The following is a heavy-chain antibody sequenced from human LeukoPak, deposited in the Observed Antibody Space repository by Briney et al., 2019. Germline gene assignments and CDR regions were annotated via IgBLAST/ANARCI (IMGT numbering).Heavy chain of an antibody. CDR3: ARLIYLAVADY. V-gene: IGHV4-34*01. Sequence: SETLSLTCAVYGGSFSGYYWSWIRQPPGKGLEWIGEINHSGSTNYNPSLKSRVTISVDTSKNQFSLKLSSVTAADTAVYYCARLIYLAVADYWGQGTLVTVSS. D-gene: IGHD6-19*01. J-gene: IGHJ4*02. CDR1: GGSFSGYY. CDR2: INHSGST.